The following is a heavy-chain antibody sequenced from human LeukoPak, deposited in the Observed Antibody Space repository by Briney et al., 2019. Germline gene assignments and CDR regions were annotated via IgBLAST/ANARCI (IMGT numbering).Heavy chain of an antibody. V-gene: IGHV3-7*04. J-gene: IGHJ3*02. D-gene: IGHD1-26*01. CDR3: ARGTSGSYYRTTPPWSVHDAFDI. CDR2: IKQDGSEK. Sequence: GGSLRLSCAASGFTFSSYWMSWVRQAPGKGLEWVANIKQDGSEKYYVDSVKGRFTISRDNAKNSLYLQMNSLRAEDTAVYYCARGTSGSYYRTTPPWSVHDAFDIWGQGTMVTVSS. CDR1: GFTFSSYW.